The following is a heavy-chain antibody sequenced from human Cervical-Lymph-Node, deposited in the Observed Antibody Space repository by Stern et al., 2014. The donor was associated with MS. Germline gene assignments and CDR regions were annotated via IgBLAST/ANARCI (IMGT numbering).Heavy chain of an antibody. V-gene: IGHV3-15*01. CDR1: GFSFTNAW. J-gene: IGHJ4*02. CDR3: TTNIL. Sequence: VQLVESGGGLVKPGGSLRLSCAASGFSFTNAWMSLVRQAPGKGMAWVGRVNSENDGGTLYYAAPVIGSIPTSRDACKLTMVVQMNSLKSEGTAVYYCTTNILWGQGTLVTVSS. CDR2: VNSENDGGTL. D-gene: IGHD2-15*01.